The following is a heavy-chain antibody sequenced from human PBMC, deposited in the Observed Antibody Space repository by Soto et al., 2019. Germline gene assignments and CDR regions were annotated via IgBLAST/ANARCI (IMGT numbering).Heavy chain of an antibody. CDR2: INHSGGT. CDR1: CGSFSAYY. Sequence: SETLSLTCAVYCGSFSAYYWSWIRQPPGKGLEWIGEINHSGGTSYNPSLKSRVTISVDTSKSQFSLKLTSVTAADRAVYYCARGSVDTVDSSGFYEYWGRGTPVTVSS. V-gene: IGHV4-34*01. J-gene: IGHJ4*02. D-gene: IGHD3-22*01. CDR3: ARGSVDTVDSSGFYEY.